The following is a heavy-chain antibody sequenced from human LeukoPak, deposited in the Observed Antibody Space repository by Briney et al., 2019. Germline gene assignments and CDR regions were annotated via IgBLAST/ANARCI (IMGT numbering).Heavy chain of an antibody. V-gene: IGHV4-59*12. J-gene: IGHJ4*02. CDR1: GGSISSYY. CDR3: AGRILLWFGELRS. D-gene: IGHD3-10*01. Sequence: SEALSLTCTVSGGSISSYYWSWIRQPPGKGLEWIGYIYYSGSTNYNPSLKSRVTISVDTSKNQFSLKLSSVTAADTAVYYCAGRILLWFGELRSWGQGTLVTVSS. CDR2: IYYSGST.